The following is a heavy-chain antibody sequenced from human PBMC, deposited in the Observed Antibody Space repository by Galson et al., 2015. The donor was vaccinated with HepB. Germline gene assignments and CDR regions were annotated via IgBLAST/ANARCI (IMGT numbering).Heavy chain of an antibody. CDR1: GYTFTSYG. CDR2: ISAYNGNT. V-gene: IGHV1-18*01. J-gene: IGHJ4*02. CDR3: ARGESKVGATGLDFDY. Sequence: SVKVSCKASGYTFTSYGISWVRQAPGQGLEWMGWISAYNGNTNYAQKLQGRVTMTTDTSTSTAYMEPSSLRSEDTAVYYCARGESKVGATGLDFDYWGQGTLVTVSS. D-gene: IGHD1-26*01.